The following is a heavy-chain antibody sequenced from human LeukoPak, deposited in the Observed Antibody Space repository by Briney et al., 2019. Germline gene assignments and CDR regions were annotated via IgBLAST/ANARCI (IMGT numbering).Heavy chain of an antibody. Sequence: SETLSLTCTVSGGSISNYFWSWIRQPPRKGLEWIGYIYNSGSTNYNPSFKSRVSISVDTSKNQFSLKLSSVTAADTAVYYCARSAIDAFDIWGQGTMVTVSS. CDR1: GGSISNYF. CDR3: ARSAIDAFDI. J-gene: IGHJ3*02. D-gene: IGHD6-25*01. CDR2: IYNSGST. V-gene: IGHV4-59*08.